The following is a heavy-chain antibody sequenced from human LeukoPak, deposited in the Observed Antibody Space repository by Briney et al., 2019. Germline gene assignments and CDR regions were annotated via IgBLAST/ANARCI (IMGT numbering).Heavy chain of an antibody. CDR3: AKDRQGYYFDY. V-gene: IGHV3-23*01. J-gene: IGHJ4*02. Sequence: GGSLRLSCAASGFIFSNYGMNWVRQAPGKGLEWVAAISASGSATSYADSVRGRFTISRDNSKSTTYLQMNSLRAEDTAVFYCAKDRQGYYFDYWGQGTLVTVSS. CDR2: ISASGSAT. CDR1: GFIFSNYG.